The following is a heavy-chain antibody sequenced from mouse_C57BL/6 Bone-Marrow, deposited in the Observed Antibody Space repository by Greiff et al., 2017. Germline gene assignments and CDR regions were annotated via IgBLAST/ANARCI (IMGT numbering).Heavy chain of an antibody. J-gene: IGHJ1*03. D-gene: IGHD2-4*01. V-gene: IGHV5-4*01. CDR2: ISDGGSYT. CDR3: ARDDYGIWYVDV. CDR1: GFTFSSYA. Sequence: EVKVVESGGGLVKPGGSLKLSCAASGFTFSSYAMSWVRQTPEKRLEWVATISDGGSYTYYPDNVKGRFTISRDNAKNNLYLQMGHLKSEDTAMYYCARDDYGIWYVDVWGTGTTVTVSS.